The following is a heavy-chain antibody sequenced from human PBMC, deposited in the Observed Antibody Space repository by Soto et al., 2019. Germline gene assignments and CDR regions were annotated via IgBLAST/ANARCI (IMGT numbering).Heavy chain of an antibody. V-gene: IGHV4-34*01. D-gene: IGHD3-9*01. CDR1: GGSFSGYY. J-gene: IGHJ4*02. CDR3: ATRRYYDILTGYSPRDY. Sequence: PSETLSLTCAVYGGSFSGYYWSWIRQPPGKGLEWIGEINHSGSTNYNPSLKSRVTISVDTSKNQFSLKLSSVTAADTAVYYCATRRYYDILTGYSPRDYWGQGTLVTVSS. CDR2: INHSGST.